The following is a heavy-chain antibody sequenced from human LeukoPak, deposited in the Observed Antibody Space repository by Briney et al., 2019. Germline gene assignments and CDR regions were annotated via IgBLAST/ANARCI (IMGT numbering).Heavy chain of an antibody. V-gene: IGHV4-34*01. D-gene: IGHD2-2*01. Sequence: PSETLSLTCTVSGGSISSYYWSWIRQPPGKGLEWIGEINHSGSTNYNPSLKSRVTISVDTSKNQFSLKLSSVTAADTAVYYCARRGAYQEFDPWGQGTLVTVSS. J-gene: IGHJ5*02. CDR1: GGSISSYY. CDR3: ARRGAYQEFDP. CDR2: INHSGST.